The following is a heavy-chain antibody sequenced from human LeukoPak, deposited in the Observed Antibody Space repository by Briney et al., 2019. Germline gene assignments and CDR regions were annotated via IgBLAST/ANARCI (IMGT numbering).Heavy chain of an antibody. J-gene: IGHJ5*02. CDR3: ARGHLKKYYYDSSGSP. CDR2: ISSSSSYI. CDR1: GFIFSSYA. V-gene: IGHV3-21*01. Sequence: PGGSLRLSCAASGFIFSSYAMSWVRQAPGKGLEWVSSISSSSSYIYYADSVKGRFTISRDNAKNSLYLQMNSLRAEDTAVYYCARGHLKKYYYDSSGSPWGQGTLVTVSS. D-gene: IGHD3-22*01.